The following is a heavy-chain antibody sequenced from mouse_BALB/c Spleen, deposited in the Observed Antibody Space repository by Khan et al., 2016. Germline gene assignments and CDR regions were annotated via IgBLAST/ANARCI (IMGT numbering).Heavy chain of an antibody. V-gene: IGHV4-1*02. Sequence: EVKLLESGGGLVQPGGSLKVSCAASGFDFSRYWMSWVRQAPGKGLEWIGEINPDSGTINYTPSLKVKFIISRDNAKNTLYLQMSKVRSEDTALYYCARAGYYGYLVNWGQGSLVTGSA. CDR1: GFDFSRYW. D-gene: IGHD1-1*01. J-gene: IGHJ3*01. CDR3: ARAGYYGYLVN. CDR2: INPDSGTI.